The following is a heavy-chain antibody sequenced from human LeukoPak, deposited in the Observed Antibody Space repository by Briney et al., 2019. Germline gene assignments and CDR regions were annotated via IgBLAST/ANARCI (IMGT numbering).Heavy chain of an antibody. J-gene: IGHJ3*02. CDR2: INGDGSST. CDR3: ARRGLVPAFDI. D-gene: IGHD2-2*01. Sequence: GGSLRLSCAASGFTLSSYWMHWVRQAPGKGLVWDSRINGDGSSTTYADAVKDRFTISRDNAKNTLYLQMSSLRAEDTAVYYCARRGLVPAFDIWGQGTMVTVAS. CDR1: GFTLSSYW. V-gene: IGHV3-74*01.